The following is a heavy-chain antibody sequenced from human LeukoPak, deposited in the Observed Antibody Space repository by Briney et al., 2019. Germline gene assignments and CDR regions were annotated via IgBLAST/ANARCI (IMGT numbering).Heavy chain of an antibody. Sequence: KPSETLSLTCTVSGGSISSGSYYWSWIRQPAGQGLEYIGRMYTSGSTNYNPSLKSRVTISVDTSKNQFSLKLTSVTAADTAVYYCARANYDYVWGSYRPYYFDYWGQGTLVTVSS. J-gene: IGHJ4*02. CDR1: GGSISSGSYY. CDR3: ARANYDYVWGSYRPYYFDY. D-gene: IGHD3-16*02. CDR2: MYTSGST. V-gene: IGHV4-61*02.